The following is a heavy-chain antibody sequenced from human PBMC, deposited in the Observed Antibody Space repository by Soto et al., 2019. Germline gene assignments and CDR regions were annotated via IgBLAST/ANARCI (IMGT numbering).Heavy chain of an antibody. CDR3: ARGYYGSGSYYNFGWFDP. V-gene: IGHV4-39*07. CDR2: IYYSGST. D-gene: IGHD3-10*01. CDR1: GGSISSSSYY. J-gene: IGHJ5*02. Sequence: PSETLSLTCTVSGGSISSSSYYWGWIRQPPGKGLEWIGSIYYSGSTYYNPSLKSRVTISLDTSKNQFSLKLRSVTAADTAVYYCARGYYGSGSYYNFGWFDPWGKGTLVTVSS.